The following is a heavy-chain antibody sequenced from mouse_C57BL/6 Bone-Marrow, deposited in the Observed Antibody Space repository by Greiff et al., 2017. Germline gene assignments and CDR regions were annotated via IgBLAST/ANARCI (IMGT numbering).Heavy chain of an antibody. D-gene: IGHD2-1*01. V-gene: IGHV5-6*01. CDR2: ISSGGSYT. Sequence: EVMLVESGGDLVKPGGSLKLSCAASGFTFSSYGMSWVRQTPDTRLEWVANISSGGSYTYYPDSVKGRFTISRDNAKNTLYLQMSSLKSEDTAMYYCAKGIYGNPFAYWGQGTLVTVSA. CDR1: GFTFSSYG. CDR3: AKGIYGNPFAY. J-gene: IGHJ3*01.